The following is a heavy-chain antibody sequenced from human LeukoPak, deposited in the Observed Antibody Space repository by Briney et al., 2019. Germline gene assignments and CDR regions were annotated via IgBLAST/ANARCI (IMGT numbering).Heavy chain of an antibody. J-gene: IGHJ6*02. Sequence: GGSLRLSCAASGFTFSSYAMSWVRQAPGKGLEWVSAISGSGGSTYYADSVKGRFTISRDNSKNTLYLQMNSLRAEDTAVYYCAKGGLRYFDWLSPSAPYGMDVWGQGTTVTVSS. V-gene: IGHV3-23*01. CDR3: AKGGLRYFDWLSPSAPYGMDV. CDR2: ISGSGGST. CDR1: GFTFSSYA. D-gene: IGHD3-9*01.